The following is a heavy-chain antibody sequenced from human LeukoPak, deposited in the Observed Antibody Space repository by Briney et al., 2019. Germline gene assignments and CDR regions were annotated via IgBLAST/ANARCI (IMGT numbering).Heavy chain of an antibody. Sequence: GGSLRLSCAASGFTFSSYEMNWVRQAPGKGLEWVSYISSSGSTIYYADSVKGRFTISRDNAKNSLYLQMNSLRAEDTAVYYCVRDLRYCSGGSCSYGMDVWGQGTTVTVSS. CDR1: GFTFSSYE. V-gene: IGHV3-48*03. J-gene: IGHJ6*02. CDR3: VRDLRYCSGGSCSYGMDV. CDR2: ISSSGSTI. D-gene: IGHD2-15*01.